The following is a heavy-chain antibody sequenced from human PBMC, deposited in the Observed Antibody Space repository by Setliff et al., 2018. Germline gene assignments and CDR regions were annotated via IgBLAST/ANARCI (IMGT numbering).Heavy chain of an antibody. V-gene: IGHV1-18*01. CDR2: ISAYNGNT. Sequence: ASVKVSCKASGYTFTSYGISWVRQAPGQGLEWMGWISAYNGNTNYAQQFQGRVTIAADELSGMVYMELSSLTSEDTAMYYCARSGLGGSPQYFFDPWGQGTLVTVSS. CDR3: ARSGLGGSPQYFFDP. J-gene: IGHJ5*02. CDR1: GYTFTSYG. D-gene: IGHD2-15*01.